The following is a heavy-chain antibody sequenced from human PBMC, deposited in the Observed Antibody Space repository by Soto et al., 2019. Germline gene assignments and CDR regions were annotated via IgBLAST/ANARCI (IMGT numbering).Heavy chain of an antibody. CDR1: GFSLSTSGVG. Sequence: QITLKESGPTLVKPTQTLTLTCTFSGFSLSTSGVGVGWIRQPPGKALEWLALIYWDDDKRYSPSLKSRLTISKDTSKNQVVLTITNMDPVDTATYYCPHTRGYYGSGSYHYWGQGTLLTVSS. V-gene: IGHV2-5*02. D-gene: IGHD3-10*01. CDR2: IYWDDDK. J-gene: IGHJ4*02. CDR3: PHTRGYYGSGSYHY.